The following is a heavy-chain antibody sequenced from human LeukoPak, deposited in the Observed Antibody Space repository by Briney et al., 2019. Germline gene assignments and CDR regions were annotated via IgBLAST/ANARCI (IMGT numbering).Heavy chain of an antibody. CDR2: ISGSGGST. D-gene: IGHD3-3*01. V-gene: IGHV3-23*01. Sequence: RSGGSLRLSCAASGFTFSSYAMSWVRQAPGKGLEWVSAISGSGGSTYYADSVKGRFTISRDNSKNTLYLQMNSLRAEDTAVYYCAKLMLAIFGLPDAFDIWGQGTMVTVSS. CDR3: AKLMLAIFGLPDAFDI. CDR1: GFTFSSYA. J-gene: IGHJ3*02.